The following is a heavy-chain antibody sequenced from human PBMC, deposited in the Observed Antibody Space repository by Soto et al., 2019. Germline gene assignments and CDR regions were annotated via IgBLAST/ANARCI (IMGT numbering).Heavy chain of an antibody. Sequence: SVKGRCTVSRDNAQNSLFLLINSLRAEDTAVYYCARDRDWAFDYWGRGTLVTVSS. J-gene: IGHJ4*02. V-gene: IGHV3-48*03. D-gene: IGHD3-9*01. CDR3: ARDRDWAFDY.